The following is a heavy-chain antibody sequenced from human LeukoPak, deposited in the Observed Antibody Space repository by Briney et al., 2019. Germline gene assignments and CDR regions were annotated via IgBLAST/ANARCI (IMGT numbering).Heavy chain of an antibody. CDR3: ATTLPNTGTTFYYYCYMDV. CDR1: GYTVTSYD. J-gene: IGHJ6*03. V-gene: IGHV1-8*01. D-gene: IGHD1-7*01. CDR2: MNPNSGNT. Sequence: ASVKVSCKASGYTVTSYDINWVRQATGQGLGWMGWMNPNSGNTGYSQKFQGRVTMTRNTSISTTYMELSSLRSPDTAVYYCATTLPNTGTTFYYYCYMDVWGKGTTVTVSS.